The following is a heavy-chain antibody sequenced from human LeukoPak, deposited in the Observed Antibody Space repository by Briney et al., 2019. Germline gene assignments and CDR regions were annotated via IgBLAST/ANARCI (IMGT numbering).Heavy chain of an antibody. CDR1: GGSISSYY. CDR2: IYTSGST. V-gene: IGHV4-4*07. Sequence: KSSETLSLTCTVSGGSISSYYWSWIRQPAGKGLERIGRIYTSGSTNYNPSLKSRVTISVDKSKNQFSLKLSSVTAADTAVYYCARDQVFGVVHHDAFDIWGQGTMVTVSS. J-gene: IGHJ3*02. CDR3: ARDQVFGVVHHDAFDI. D-gene: IGHD3-3*01.